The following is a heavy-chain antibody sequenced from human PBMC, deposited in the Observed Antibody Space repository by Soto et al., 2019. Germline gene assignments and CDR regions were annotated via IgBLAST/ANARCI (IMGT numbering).Heavy chain of an antibody. CDR1: GFTVSSYA. CDR2: ISGSGGST. J-gene: IGHJ4*02. D-gene: IGHD1-7*01. CDR3: AKTLSGTTGTFDY. Sequence: EVQLLESGGGLVQPGGSLRLSCAAAGFTVSSYAMSWVRQAPGKGLEWVSSISGSGGSTYYADSVKGRFTISRDNSKNTLYLQMHSLRAEDTAVYYCAKTLSGTTGTFDYWGQGTLVTVSS. V-gene: IGHV3-23*01.